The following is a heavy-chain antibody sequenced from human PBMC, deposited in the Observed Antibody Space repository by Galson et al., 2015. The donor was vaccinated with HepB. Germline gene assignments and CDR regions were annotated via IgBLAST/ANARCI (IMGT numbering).Heavy chain of an antibody. CDR2: MSGRAGTK. Sequence: SLRLSCAASGFTFRNHVMNWVRQVPGKGLEWLSSMSGRAGTKNYADSVKGRFSISRDNSNNTLFLQMSSLRVEDSAIYYCSKDRNDWELLSGMDVWGQGTTVTVSS. J-gene: IGHJ6*01. CDR3: SKDRNDWELLSGMDV. V-gene: IGHV3-23*01. D-gene: IGHD3-9*01. CDR1: GFTFRNHV.